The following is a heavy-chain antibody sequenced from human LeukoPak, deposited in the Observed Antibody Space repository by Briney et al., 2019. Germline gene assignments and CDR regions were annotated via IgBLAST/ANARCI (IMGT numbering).Heavy chain of an antibody. V-gene: IGHV3-74*01. CDR3: ARDYGITMVRGVPPFDP. J-gene: IGHJ5*02. D-gene: IGHD3-10*01. CDR1: GFTFSSYW. Sequence: GGSLRLSCAASGFTFSSYWMHWVRQAPGKGLVWVSRINSDGSSTSYADSVKGRFTISRDNAKNTLYLQMNSLRAEDTAVYYCARDYGITMVRGVPPFDPWGQGTLVTVSS. CDR2: INSDGSST.